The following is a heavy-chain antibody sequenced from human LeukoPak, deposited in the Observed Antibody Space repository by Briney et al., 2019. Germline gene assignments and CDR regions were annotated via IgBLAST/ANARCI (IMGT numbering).Heavy chain of an antibody. J-gene: IGHJ1*01. CDR1: GFTFSSYS. V-gene: IGHV3-21*01. D-gene: IGHD6-19*01. Sequence: GGSLRLSCAASGFTFSSYSMNWVRQAPGKGLEWVSSISSSSSYIYYADSVKGRFTISGDNAKNSLYLQMNSLRAEDTAVYYCARGPPKQWLVAGGAEYFQHWGQGTLVTVSS. CDR3: ARGPPKQWLVAGGAEYFQH. CDR2: ISSSSSYI.